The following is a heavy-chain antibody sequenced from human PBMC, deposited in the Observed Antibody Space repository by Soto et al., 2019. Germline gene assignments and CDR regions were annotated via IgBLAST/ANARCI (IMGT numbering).Heavy chain of an antibody. V-gene: IGHV1-3*01. D-gene: IGHD3-22*01. CDR1: VYTLTSYA. J-gene: IGHJ4*02. CDR3: ERDKYYYDSSGYDY. CDR2: INAGNGNT. Sequence: ASVKVSFKASVYTLTSYAMHWVRHAPGQRLEWMGWINAGNGNTKYSQEFQGRVTITRDTSASTAYMELSSLRSEDTAVYYCERDKYYYDSSGYDYWGQGTLVTVSS.